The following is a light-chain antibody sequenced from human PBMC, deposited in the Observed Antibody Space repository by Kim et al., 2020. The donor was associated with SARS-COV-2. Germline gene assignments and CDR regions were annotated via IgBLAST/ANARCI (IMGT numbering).Light chain of an antibody. CDR2: QDD. V-gene: IGLV3-1*01. CDR3: QAWDSTSSFV. CDR1: KLKDKY. Sequence: VSPGQTATITCSGHKLKDKYISWYQQKAGQSPMVVIYQDDRRPSGIPERFSGSNSGSTASLTIGGTLAMDEADYYCQAWDSTSSFVFGPGTKVTVL. J-gene: IGLJ1*01.